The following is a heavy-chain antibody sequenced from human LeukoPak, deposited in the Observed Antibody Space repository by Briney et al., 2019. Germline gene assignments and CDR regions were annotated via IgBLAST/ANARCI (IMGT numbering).Heavy chain of an antibody. J-gene: IGHJ4*02. CDR2: INPNSGGT. V-gene: IGHV1-2*02. D-gene: IGHD3-10*01. CDR3: ARDPYDSGSYYFDY. CDR1: GYTFTGDY. Sequence: ASVKVSCKASGYTFTGDYMHWVRQAPGQGLEWMGWINPNSGGTNYAQKFQGRVIMTRDTSISTAYMELSRLTSDDTAVYYCARDPYDSGSYYFDYWGQGTLVTVSS.